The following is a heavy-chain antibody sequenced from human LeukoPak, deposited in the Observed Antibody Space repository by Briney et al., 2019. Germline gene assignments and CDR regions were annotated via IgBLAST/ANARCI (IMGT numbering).Heavy chain of an antibody. CDR2: IYYSGST. J-gene: IGHJ6*02. D-gene: IGHD2-2*01. V-gene: IGHV4-59*01. CDR3: AREAQLLKSGMDV. CDR1: GGSISSYY. Sequence: SETLSLTCTVSGGSISSYYWSWIRQPPGKGLEWIGYIYYSGSTNYNPSLKSRVTISVDTSKNQFYLKLSSVTAADTAVYYCAREAQLLKSGMDVWGQGTTVTVSS.